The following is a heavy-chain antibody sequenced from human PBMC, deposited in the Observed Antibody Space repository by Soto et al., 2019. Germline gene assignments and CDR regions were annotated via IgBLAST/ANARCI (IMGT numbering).Heavy chain of an antibody. V-gene: IGHV4-34*01. J-gene: IGHJ5*02. CDR3: AREHIVVVPAAIRAGGWFDP. CDR1: GGSFSGYY. D-gene: IGHD2-2*01. Sequence: SETLSLTCAVYGGSFSGYYWSWIRQPPGKGLEWIGEINHSGSTNYNPSLKSRVTISVDTSKNQFSLKLSSVTAADTAVYYCAREHIVVVPAAIRAGGWFDPWGQGTLVTVS. CDR2: INHSGST.